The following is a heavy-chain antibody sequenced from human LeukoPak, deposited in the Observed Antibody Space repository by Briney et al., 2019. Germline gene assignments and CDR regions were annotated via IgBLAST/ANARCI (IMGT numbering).Heavy chain of an antibody. CDR3: ANHRRVAQYYYYYMDV. J-gene: IGHJ6*03. D-gene: IGHD2-15*01. V-gene: IGHV3-30*18. Sequence: GGSLRLSCAASGFTFSSYGMHWVRQAPGKGLERVAVISYDGSNKYYADSVKGRFTISRDNSKNTLYLQMNSLRAEDTAVYYCANHRRVAQYYYYYMDVWGKGTTVTVSS. CDR2: ISYDGSNK. CDR1: GFTFSSYG.